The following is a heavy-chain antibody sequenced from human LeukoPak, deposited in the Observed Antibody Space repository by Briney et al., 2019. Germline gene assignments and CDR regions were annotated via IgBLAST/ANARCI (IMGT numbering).Heavy chain of an antibody. CDR3: AKDPGPDY. CDR1: GFXFSSYG. Sequence: GRSLRLSCAASGFXFSSYGIHWVRQAPGKGLEWVAVISYDGSNKYYADSVKGRFTISRDNSKNTLYLQMNSLRAEDTAVYYCAKDPGPDYWGQGNLVTVSS. J-gene: IGHJ4*02. CDR2: ISYDGSNK. D-gene: IGHD1-14*01. V-gene: IGHV3-30*18.